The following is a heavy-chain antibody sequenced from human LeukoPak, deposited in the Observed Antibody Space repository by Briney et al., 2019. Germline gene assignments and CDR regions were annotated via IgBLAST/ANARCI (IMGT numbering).Heavy chain of an antibody. V-gene: IGHV3-15*01. CDR2: IYSQSDGGTT. Sequence: GGFLRLSCAASGFTFSNAWMSWVRQAPGKGLEWVGRIYSQSDGGTTDYAAPVKGRFTISRDDSKNTLYLQMNSLKTEDTAVYYCTTERHSNIWFAYWGQGTLVTVSS. J-gene: IGHJ5*01. CDR1: GFTFSNAW. CDR3: TTERHSNIWFAY. D-gene: IGHD2/OR15-2a*01.